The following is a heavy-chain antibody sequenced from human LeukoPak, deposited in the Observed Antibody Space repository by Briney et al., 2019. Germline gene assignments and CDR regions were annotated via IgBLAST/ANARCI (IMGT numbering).Heavy chain of an antibody. J-gene: IGHJ5*02. V-gene: IGHV3-11*03. CDR3: ARYVAEGFGDHPGGAFDP. D-gene: IGHD3-10*01. CDR1: GFTFSDYY. CDR2: ISSSSSYT. Sequence: PGGSLRLSCAASGFTFSDYYMSWIRQAPAKGLEWVSYISSSSSYTNYADSVKGRFTISRDNAKNSLYLRMNSLRAEDTAVYYCARYVAEGFGDHPGGAFDPWGQGTLVTVSS.